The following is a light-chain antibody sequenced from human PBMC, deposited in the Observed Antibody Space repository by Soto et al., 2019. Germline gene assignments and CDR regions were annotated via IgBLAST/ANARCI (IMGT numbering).Light chain of an antibody. V-gene: IGLV2-14*03. Sequence: QSVLTQPASVSGSPGQSITISCTGNSSDVGAYNYVSWYQHHPGHAPKLMIYDVSNRPSGVSNRFSGSKSGNTASLRISGLQAEDEADYYCYTYAGGSTYLFGTGTKVTVL. J-gene: IGLJ1*01. CDR2: DVS. CDR3: YTYAGGSTYL. CDR1: SSDVGAYNY.